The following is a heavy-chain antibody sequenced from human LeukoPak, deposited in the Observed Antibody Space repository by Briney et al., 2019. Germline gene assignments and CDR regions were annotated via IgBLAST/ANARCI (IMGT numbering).Heavy chain of an antibody. Sequence: PSETLSLTCTVSGVSISNYYWSWIRQPPGKGLEWIGSIYYSGNTYYNPSLRSRVTISVDTSKNQVSLKLSSVTAADTAVYYCAKGPAYFYGSGNYFDIWGQGTMVTVSS. V-gene: IGHV4-59*05. D-gene: IGHD3-10*01. CDR1: GVSISNYY. CDR3: AKGPAYFYGSGNYFDI. CDR2: IYYSGNT. J-gene: IGHJ3*02.